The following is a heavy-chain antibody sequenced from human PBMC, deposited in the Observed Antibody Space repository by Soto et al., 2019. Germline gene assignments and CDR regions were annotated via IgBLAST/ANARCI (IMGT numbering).Heavy chain of an antibody. CDR2: IVPIVDTS. J-gene: IGHJ4*02. CDR1: GGTFSSYA. V-gene: IGHV1-69*12. CDR3: VRVVTIPGYPDN. D-gene: IGHD5-12*01. Sequence: QVQLVQSGAEVRQPASSVKVSCKTSGGTFSSYAISWVRQAPGQGLEWMGGIVPIVDTSTYAQKFQGRVTMTADESTSTVYMELSSLRSDDTAVYYCVRVVTIPGYPDNWCQGTLVTVSS.